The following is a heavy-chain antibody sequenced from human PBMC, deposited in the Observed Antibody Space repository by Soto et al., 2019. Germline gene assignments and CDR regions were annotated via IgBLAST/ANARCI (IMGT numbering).Heavy chain of an antibody. D-gene: IGHD1-20*01. CDR1: GGSISSYY. CDR2: IYYSGST. V-gene: IGHV4-59*01. Sequence: QVQLQESGPGLVKPSETLSLTCTVSGGSISSYYWSWIRQPPGKGLEWIGYIYYSGSTNYNPSLKSRVTISVDTSKNQFSLKLSSVTAADTAVYYCARGGSNWNRNWFDPWGQGTLVTVSS. CDR3: ARGGSNWNRNWFDP. J-gene: IGHJ5*02.